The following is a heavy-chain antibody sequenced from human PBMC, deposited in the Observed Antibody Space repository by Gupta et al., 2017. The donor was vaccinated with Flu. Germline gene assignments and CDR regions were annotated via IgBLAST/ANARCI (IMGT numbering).Heavy chain of an antibody. CDR1: GGSFSGYY. Sequence: QVQLQQWGAGLLKPSETLSLTCAVYGGSFSGYYWSWIRQPPGKGLEWIGETNHSGSTNYNPSLKSRVTISVDTSKNQFSLKLSSVTAADTAVYYCARVGRDILTGYYNFPLYYFDYWGQGTLVTVSS. CDR3: ARVGRDILTGYYNFPLYYFDY. J-gene: IGHJ4*02. CDR2: TNHSGST. V-gene: IGHV4-34*01. D-gene: IGHD3-9*01.